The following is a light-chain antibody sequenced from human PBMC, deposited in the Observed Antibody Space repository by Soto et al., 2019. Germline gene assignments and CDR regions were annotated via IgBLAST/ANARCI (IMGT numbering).Light chain of an antibody. CDR2: DVS. CDR3: QQYDKQPVT. CDR1: QDISNF. J-gene: IGKJ4*01. V-gene: IGKV1-33*01. Sequence: DVKMTQSPSSLSASVGAGVTITCQASQDISNFLNWYHQAPGKAPQLLIYDVSNLQPGVASRFSGSGSGTDFTFTISTLQPEDIGTFYCQQYDKQPVTFCGGTKVDIK.